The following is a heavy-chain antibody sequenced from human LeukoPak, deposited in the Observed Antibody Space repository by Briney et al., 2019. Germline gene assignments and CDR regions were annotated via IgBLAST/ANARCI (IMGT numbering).Heavy chain of an antibody. D-gene: IGHD3-22*01. J-gene: IGHJ4*02. CDR3: ARVRYSDSSVLTRKRSYYFDY. V-gene: IGHV4-38-2*02. CDR2: IHHSGST. CDR1: GSSISSGYY. Sequence: SETLSLTCTVSGSSISSGYYWGWIRPPPGKGLEWIGSIHHSGSTHHNPSPKNRHTMSVATSTRQFSLKLSSVTAADTAVYYCARVRYSDSSVLTRKRSYYFDYWGQGTLVTVSS.